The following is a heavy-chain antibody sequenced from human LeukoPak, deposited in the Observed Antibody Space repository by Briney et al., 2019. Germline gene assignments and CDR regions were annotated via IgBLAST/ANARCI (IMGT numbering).Heavy chain of an antibody. CDR3: ARDLSSGYYRYYFDY. J-gene: IGHJ4*02. Sequence: SQTLSLTCTVSGGSIRSGDYYWSWIRQPPGKGLEWIGYIYYSGSTYYNPSLKSRVTISVDTSKNQFSLKLSSVSAADTAVYYCARDLSSGYYRYYFDYWGQGTLVTVSS. CDR2: IYYSGST. CDR1: GGSIRSGDYY. D-gene: IGHD3-22*01. V-gene: IGHV4-30-4*08.